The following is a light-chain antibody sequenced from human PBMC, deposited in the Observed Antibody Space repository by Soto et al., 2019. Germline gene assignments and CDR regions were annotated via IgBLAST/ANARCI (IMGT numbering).Light chain of an antibody. CDR3: QQYDNLPWS. J-gene: IGKJ1*01. CDR1: QDISNY. Sequence: DIQMTQSPYSLSASVGDRVTITCQASQDISNYLNWYQQKPGKAPNLLIYDASNLETGVSSRFSGRGSGTDFTLTISGLQSEGIAIYYCQQYDNLPWSVGEGTKVEIK. V-gene: IGKV1-33*01. CDR2: DAS.